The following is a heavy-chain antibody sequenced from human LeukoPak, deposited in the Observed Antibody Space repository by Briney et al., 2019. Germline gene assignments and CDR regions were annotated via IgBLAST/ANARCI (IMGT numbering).Heavy chain of an antibody. V-gene: IGHV3-23*01. Sequence: GGSLRLSCVASGFTFNSYAMSWVRQAPGKVLEWVAAITSRSTVTYYADSVKGRFTISRDNSKNTLYLQMNSLRAEDTAVYYCAKDQEVVVITTDAFDIWGQGTMVTVSS. CDR1: GFTFNSYA. D-gene: IGHD3-22*01. CDR2: ITSRSTVT. J-gene: IGHJ3*02. CDR3: AKDQEVVVITTDAFDI.